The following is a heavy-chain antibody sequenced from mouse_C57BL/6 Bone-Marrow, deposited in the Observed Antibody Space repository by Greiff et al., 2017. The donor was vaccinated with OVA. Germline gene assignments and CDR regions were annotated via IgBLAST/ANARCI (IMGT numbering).Heavy chain of an antibody. D-gene: IGHD1-1*01. CDR1: GYTFTSYW. CDR2: IDPSDSYT. J-gene: IGHJ3*01. V-gene: IGHV1-69*01. CDR3: ARGALRGFFAY. Sequence: QVQLQQPGAELVMPGASVKLSCKASGYTFTSYWMHWVKQRPGQGLEWIGEIDPSDSYTNYNQKFKGKSTLTVDKSSSTAYMQLSSLTSEDSAVYYCARGALRGFFAYWGQGTLVTVSA.